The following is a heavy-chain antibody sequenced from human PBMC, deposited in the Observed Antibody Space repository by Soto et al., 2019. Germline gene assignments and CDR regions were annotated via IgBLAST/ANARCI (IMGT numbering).Heavy chain of an antibody. V-gene: IGHV3-23*01. CDR2: FSSGGGGT. J-gene: IGHJ4*02. CDR1: GFTFSNYA. D-gene: IGHD2-15*01. CDR3: TKSNRYCXGANCYTFDY. Sequence: GGSLRLSCTASGFTFSNYAMSWVRQAPGKGLEWVSTFSSGGGGTYYADSVKGRFTISRDNSKNTLSLQMNSLRAEDTAVYYCTKSNRYCXGANCYTFDYWGLGTLVTVSS.